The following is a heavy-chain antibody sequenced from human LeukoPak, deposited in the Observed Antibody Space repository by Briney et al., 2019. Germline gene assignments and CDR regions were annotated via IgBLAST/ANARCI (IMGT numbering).Heavy chain of an antibody. CDR3: ARYFGDYFDY. CDR1: GYTFTNYA. J-gene: IGHJ4*02. D-gene: IGHD4-17*01. Sequence: APVKVSCKASGYTFTNYAMHWVRQAPGQRLEWMGWINAGNGHTKYSQNFQDRVTITTDTSATTAYMELSSLRSEDTAVYYCARYFGDYFDYWGQGTLVTVSS. CDR2: INAGNGHT. V-gene: IGHV1-3*01.